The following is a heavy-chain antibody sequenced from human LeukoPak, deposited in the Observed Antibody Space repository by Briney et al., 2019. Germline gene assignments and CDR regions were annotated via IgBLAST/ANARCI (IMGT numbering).Heavy chain of an antibody. D-gene: IGHD4-17*01. J-gene: IGHJ4*02. V-gene: IGHV4-4*02. CDR3: ARAPAYGDYVDY. CDR1: GGSISSSNW. Sequence: SPSGTLFLTCAVSGGSISSSNWWSWVRQPPGKGLEWIGEIYHSGSTNYNPSLKSRVTISVDKSKNQSSLKLSSVTAADTAVYYCARAPAYGDYVDYWGQGTLVTVSS. CDR2: IYHSGST.